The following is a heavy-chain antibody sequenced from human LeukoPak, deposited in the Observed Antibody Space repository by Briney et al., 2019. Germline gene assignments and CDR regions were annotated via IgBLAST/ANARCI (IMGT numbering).Heavy chain of an antibody. V-gene: IGHV1-69*05. CDR2: IIPIFGTA. CDR1: GGTFSSYA. D-gene: IGHD6-13*01. Sequence: SVKVSCKASGGTFSSYAISWVRQAPGQGLEWMGGIIPIFGTANYAQKFQGRVTITTDESTSTAYMELSSLRSEDTAVYYCARELVSAIAAAGITGVYYFDYWGQGTLVTVSS. CDR3: ARELVSAIAAAGITGVYYFDY. J-gene: IGHJ4*02.